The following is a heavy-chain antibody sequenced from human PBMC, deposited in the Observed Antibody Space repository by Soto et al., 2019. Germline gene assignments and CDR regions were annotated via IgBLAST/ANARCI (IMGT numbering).Heavy chain of an antibody. CDR3: GRDSGWAFDI. V-gene: IGHV3-48*02. Sequence: EVQLVESGGDLVQPGQSLRLSCAASGFSFSSYSMNWVRQAPGKGLEWISYLSSSKTYIWYADSVKGPFNISRENAKNSLALQMKSLRDEDTVVYYFGRDSGWAFDIWGLGTMVTVSS. CDR2: LSSSKTYI. D-gene: IGHD6-19*01. CDR1: GFSFSSYS. J-gene: IGHJ3*02.